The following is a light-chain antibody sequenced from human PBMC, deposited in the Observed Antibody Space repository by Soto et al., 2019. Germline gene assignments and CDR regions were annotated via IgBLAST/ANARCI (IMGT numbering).Light chain of an antibody. J-gene: IGLJ2*01. CDR1: SVHTTYA. Sequence: QAVVTQSPSASASLGASVKLTCTLSSVHTTYAIAWHQQQPEKGPRYLLKVNSDGSHSKGDGIPDRFSGSSAGAERYLTISSLQSEDEADYYCQTWGTGFHVVFGRGTKVTVL. CDR2: VNSDGSH. V-gene: IGLV4-69*01. CDR3: QTWGTGFHVV.